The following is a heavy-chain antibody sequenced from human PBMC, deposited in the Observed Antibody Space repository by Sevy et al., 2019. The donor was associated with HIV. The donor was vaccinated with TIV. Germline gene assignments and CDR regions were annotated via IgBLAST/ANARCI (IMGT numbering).Heavy chain of an antibody. Sequence: GGSLRLSCAASGFTFSSYDMHWVRQAPGKGLEWVAVISYDGSNKYYADSVKGRFTISRDNSKNTLYLQMNSLRAEDTAVYYCAKVAYDSSGYGAFDIWGQGTMVTVSS. CDR3: AKVAYDSSGYGAFDI. CDR2: ISYDGSNK. D-gene: IGHD3-22*01. J-gene: IGHJ3*02. V-gene: IGHV3-30*18. CDR1: GFTFSSYD.